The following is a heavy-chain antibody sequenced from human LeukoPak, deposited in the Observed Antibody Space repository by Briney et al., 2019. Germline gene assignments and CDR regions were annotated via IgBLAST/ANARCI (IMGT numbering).Heavy chain of an antibody. CDR1: GFTFSNYG. J-gene: IGHJ4*02. CDR3: AKGFDYYLDY. V-gene: IGHV3-30*18. Sequence: GGSLRLSCAASGFTFSNYGMHWVRQAPGKGLEWVAFISYDGSYKYYADSVKGRFTISRDNSKNTLYLQMNSLRAEDTAVYYCAKGFDYYLDYWGQGTLVTVSS. CDR2: ISYDGSYK.